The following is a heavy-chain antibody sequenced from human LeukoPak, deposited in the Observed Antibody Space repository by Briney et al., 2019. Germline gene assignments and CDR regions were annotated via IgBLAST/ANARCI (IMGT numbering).Heavy chain of an antibody. CDR1: GFTFSSYA. Sequence: GGSLRLSCAASGFTFSSYAMSWARQAPGKGLEWVSGISSSGSGGNTYYADSVKGRFTISRDSSKNTLFLQMNTLRAEDTAIYYCAKDRTVEASYWYFDLWGRGTLVTVSS. CDR2: ISSSGSGGNT. D-gene: IGHD4-23*01. CDR3: AKDRTVEASYWYFDL. J-gene: IGHJ2*01. V-gene: IGHV3-23*01.